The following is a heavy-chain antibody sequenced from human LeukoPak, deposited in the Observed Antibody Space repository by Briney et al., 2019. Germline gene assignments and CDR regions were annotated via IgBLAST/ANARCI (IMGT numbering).Heavy chain of an antibody. Sequence: PGGSLRLSCAASGFTFSNHWMYWVRQAPGKGLVWVSRIHSDGSSTNHADSVKGRFTVSRDNAKNTLYLQMNSLRVEDTAVYYCARSRWFGEFPGFDSWGQGTLVTVSS. V-gene: IGHV3-74*01. D-gene: IGHD3-10*01. CDR3: ARSRWFGEFPGFDS. CDR2: IHSDGSST. J-gene: IGHJ4*02. CDR1: GFTFSNHW.